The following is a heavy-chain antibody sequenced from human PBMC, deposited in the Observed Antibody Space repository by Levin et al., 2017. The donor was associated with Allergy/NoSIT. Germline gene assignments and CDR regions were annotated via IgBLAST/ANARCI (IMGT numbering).Heavy chain of an antibody. V-gene: IGHV1-8*01. D-gene: IGHD6-13*01. CDR3: ARGFAYSSSWYSVCCAYYYYYGMDV. CDR2: MNPNSGNT. CDR1: GYTFTSYD. Sequence: GGSLRLSCKASGYTFTSYDSNWVRQATGRGLEWMGWMNPNSGNTGYAHKFQGRVTITRNTSISTAYMELSSLGSEDTAVYYCARGFAYSSSWYSVCCAYYYYYGMDVWGQGTTVTVSS. J-gene: IGHJ6*02.